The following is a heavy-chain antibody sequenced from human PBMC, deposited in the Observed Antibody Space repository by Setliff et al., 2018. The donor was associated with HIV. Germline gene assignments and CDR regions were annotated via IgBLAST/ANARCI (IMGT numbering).Heavy chain of an antibody. J-gene: IGHJ4*02. D-gene: IGHD3-3*01. CDR3: ARDLKRPNSNFWGGYPIPFDS. V-gene: IGHV7-4-1*02. Sequence: GASVKVSCKASGYTFNTYAINWVRQAPGQGLEWMGWINTNTGNPTYAQGFRGRFVFSLDTSVSTAYLQISSLKAEDTAVYFCARDLKRPNSNFWGGYPIPFDSWGREPWSPSPQ. CDR1: GYTFNTYA. CDR2: INTNTGNP.